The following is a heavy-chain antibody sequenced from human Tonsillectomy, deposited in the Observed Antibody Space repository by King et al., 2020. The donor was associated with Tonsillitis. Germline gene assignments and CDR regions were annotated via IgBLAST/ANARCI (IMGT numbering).Heavy chain of an antibody. CDR3: ARVPQYSSGWYETYGMDV. V-gene: IGHV3-33*01. J-gene: IGHJ6*02. D-gene: IGHD6-19*01. CDR1: GFTFSSYG. CDR2: IWFDGSNK. Sequence: VQLVESGGGVVQPGRSLRVSCAASGFTFSSYGMHWVRQAPGKGLEWVAVIWFDGSNKYYADSVKGRFTIYRDNSKNTLYLHMNSLRAEDTAVYYCARVPQYSSGWYETYGMDVCGQGTTVTFSS.